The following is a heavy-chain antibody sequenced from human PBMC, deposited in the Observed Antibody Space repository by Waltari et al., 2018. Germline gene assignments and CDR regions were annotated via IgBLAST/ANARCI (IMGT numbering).Heavy chain of an antibody. CDR2: SNGYRAET. Sequence: EVQVLESGGGLVQPGGSLRLTCAASGFIFTNYAIDWVRQAPGKVLEGVSRSNGYRAETSYADSVTGRFTLSRDNSRDRLSLQMNSLRAEDTAVYYCAIADFYDTSGYIEHWGKGTLVTVSS. D-gene: IGHD3-22*01. V-gene: IGHV3-23*01. J-gene: IGHJ5*02. CDR1: GFIFTNYA. CDR3: AIADFYDTSGYIEH.